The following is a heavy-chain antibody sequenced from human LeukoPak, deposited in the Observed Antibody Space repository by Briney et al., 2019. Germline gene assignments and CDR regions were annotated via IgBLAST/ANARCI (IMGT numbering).Heavy chain of an antibody. CDR1: GYTFSSYD. D-gene: IGHD5-12*01. CDR3: AREWGTVGSINWGVGY. J-gene: IGHJ4*02. CDR2: ISAYKGNT. Sequence: ASVKVSCKASGYTFSSYDISWVRQAPGQGLEWMGWISAYKGNTDYAQKFQSRVTMTTDTSTSTAYMELRSRRSDDTAVYYCAREWGTVGSINWGVGYWGQGTLVTISS. V-gene: IGHV1-18*01.